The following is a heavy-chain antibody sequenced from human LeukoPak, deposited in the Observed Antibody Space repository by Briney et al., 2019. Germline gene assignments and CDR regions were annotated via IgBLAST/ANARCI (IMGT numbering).Heavy chain of an antibody. CDR1: GFTFSSYW. D-gene: IGHD3-16*01. CDR2: IKQDETRK. CDR3: ARVWGTTASDH. J-gene: IGHJ4*02. V-gene: IGHV3-7*01. Sequence: GGSLRLSCAASGFTFSSYWMTWVRQAPGKGLEWVANIKQDETRKYYVDSVKGRFTISRDNTKNSLYLQMNSLRAEDTAVYYCARVWGTTASDHWGQGTLVMVSS.